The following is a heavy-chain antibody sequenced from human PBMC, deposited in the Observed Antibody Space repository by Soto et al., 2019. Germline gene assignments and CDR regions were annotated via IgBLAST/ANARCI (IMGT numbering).Heavy chain of an antibody. CDR3: ARDLPIRDSGCHSFDP. D-gene: IGHD3-10*01. CDR1: GESINNGAYY. V-gene: IGHV4-31*01. J-gene: IGHJ5*02. CDR2: IYFSGST. Sequence: QVQLQESGPGLVRPSQTLSLSCSVSGESINNGAYYWNWIRQYPDKRLEWIGYIYFSGSTFYAPSLRWQVTQSADTSNNQFSLNLNSVTVADTGIYFCARDLPIRDSGCHSFDPWGPETQVTVSS.